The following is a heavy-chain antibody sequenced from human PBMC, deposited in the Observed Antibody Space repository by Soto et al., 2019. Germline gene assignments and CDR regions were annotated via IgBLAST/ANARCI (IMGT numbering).Heavy chain of an antibody. V-gene: IGHV3-23*01. CDR2: ISGSGGST. CDR1: GFTFSSYA. Sequence: GGSLRLSCAASGFTFSSYAMSWVRQAPGKGLEWVSAISGSGGSTYYADSVKGRFTISRDNSKNTLYLQMNSLRAEDTAVYCCAKGGYCGGDCHAFDIWGQGTMVTVSS. D-gene: IGHD2-21*02. CDR3: AKGGYCGGDCHAFDI. J-gene: IGHJ3*02.